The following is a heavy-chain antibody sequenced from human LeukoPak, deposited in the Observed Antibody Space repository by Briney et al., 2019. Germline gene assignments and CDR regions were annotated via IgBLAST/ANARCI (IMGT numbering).Heavy chain of an antibody. Sequence: SETLSLTCTVPGGSISDYYCSWIRQPPGKGLEWIGYIYYSGNTNYNPSLMSRVTMSVDTSKNQFSLKLSSVTAADTAVYYCARHAGNYGGTFDIWGRGTMVTVSS. D-gene: IGHD3-16*01. J-gene: IGHJ3*02. CDR3: ARHAGNYGGTFDI. CDR1: GGSISDYY. CDR2: IYYSGNT. V-gene: IGHV4-59*01.